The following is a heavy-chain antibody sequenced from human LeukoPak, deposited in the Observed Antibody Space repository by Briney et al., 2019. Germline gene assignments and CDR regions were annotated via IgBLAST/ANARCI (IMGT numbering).Heavy chain of an antibody. V-gene: IGHV3-23*01. D-gene: IGHD3-22*01. J-gene: IGHJ6*02. CDR2: IRPSESGGGT. CDR3: ARDPYYYDSSDTGMDV. Sequence: GGSLRLSCAASGFTFSTYTVTWVRQAPGKGLEWVSSIRPSESGGGTFYAGSVEGRFTISRDNFKNMLYLQLDSLRAEDTAVYYCARDPYYYDSSDTGMDVWGQGTTVTVSS. CDR1: GFTFSTYT.